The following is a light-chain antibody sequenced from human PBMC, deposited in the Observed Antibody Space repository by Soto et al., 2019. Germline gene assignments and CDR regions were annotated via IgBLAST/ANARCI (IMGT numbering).Light chain of an antibody. Sequence: EIVLPQSPGTLSLSPGERATLSCRASQSISSSYLAWYQQKPGQAPRLLIYGTSSRATGIPDRFSGSGSGTAITLTISRLAPEDFAVYYCQEFDNSLYTFGQGTKLEIK. CDR2: GTS. CDR1: QSISSSY. CDR3: QEFDNSLYT. V-gene: IGKV3-20*01. J-gene: IGKJ2*01.